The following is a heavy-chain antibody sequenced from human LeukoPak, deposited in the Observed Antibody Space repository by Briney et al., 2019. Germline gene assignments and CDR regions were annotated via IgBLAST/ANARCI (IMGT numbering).Heavy chain of an antibody. CDR1: GLSFSFYA. D-gene: IGHD2-15*01. CDR2: ISGGGAGT. V-gene: IGHV3-23*01. CDR3: AQQLGYCSRGSCYFTY. Sequence: GGSLRLSCAASGLSFSFYAMSWVRQAPGKGLEWVSSISGGGAGTYYADSVRGRFTISRDNSKNTLYLQMNSLRAEDTALYYCAQQLGYCSRGSCYFTYWGQGTLVTVSS. J-gene: IGHJ4*02.